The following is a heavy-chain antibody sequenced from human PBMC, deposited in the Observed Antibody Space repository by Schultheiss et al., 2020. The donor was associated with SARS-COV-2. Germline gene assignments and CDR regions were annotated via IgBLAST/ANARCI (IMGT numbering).Heavy chain of an antibody. Sequence: GSLRLSCAVYGGSFSGYYWSWIRQPPGKGLEWIGEINHSGSTNYNPSLKSRVTISVDTSKNQFSLKLSSVTAADTAVYYCARELKVPAAPGYYYYYMDVWGKGTTVTVSS. CDR2: INHSGST. V-gene: IGHV4-34*01. J-gene: IGHJ6*03. D-gene: IGHD2-2*01. CDR3: ARELKVPAAPGYYYYYMDV. CDR1: GGSFSGYY.